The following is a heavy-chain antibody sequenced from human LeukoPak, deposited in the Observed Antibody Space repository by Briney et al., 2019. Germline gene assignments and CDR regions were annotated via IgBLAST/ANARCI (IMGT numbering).Heavy chain of an antibody. V-gene: IGHV1-8*01. CDR2: MNPNSGNT. D-gene: IGHD4-17*01. Sequence: GASVKVSCKASGYTFTSYDINWVRQATGQGLEWMGWMNPNSGNTGYAQKFQGRVTMARNTSISTAYMELSSLRSEDTAVYYCARVANRGLTTVTFFDYWGQGTLVTVSS. J-gene: IGHJ4*02. CDR3: ARVANRGLTTVTFFDY. CDR1: GYTFTSYD.